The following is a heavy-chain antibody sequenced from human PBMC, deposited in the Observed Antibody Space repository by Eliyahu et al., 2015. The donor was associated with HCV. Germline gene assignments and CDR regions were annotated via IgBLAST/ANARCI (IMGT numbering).Heavy chain of an antibody. V-gene: IGHV4-59*01. Sequence: QVQLQESGPGLVQPSETLSLTXTXXGGSITTSYWSWIRQPPGKGLEWIGYIXYSGSTNYPPSLKXRVTISVDTSKNQFSLKLSSVTAADTAVYYCASGGGGIAVAGTGGWFDPWGQGTLVTVSS. CDR3: ASGGGGIAVAGTGGWFDP. J-gene: IGHJ5*02. CDR2: IXYSGST. D-gene: IGHD6-19*01. CDR1: GGSITTSY.